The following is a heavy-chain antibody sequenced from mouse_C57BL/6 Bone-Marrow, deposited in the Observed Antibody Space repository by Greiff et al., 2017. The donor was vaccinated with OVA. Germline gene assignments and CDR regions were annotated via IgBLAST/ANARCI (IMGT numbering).Heavy chain of an antibody. CDR2: ICPRSGST. V-gene: IGHV1-81*01. J-gene: IGHJ3*01. CDR1: GYTFTSYG. CDR3: ARWGTAQAVLAY. D-gene: IGHD3-2*02. Sequence: VQLQQSGAELARPGASVKLSCTASGYTFTSYGISWVKQRTGQGLEWIGEICPRSGSTSYNEKFTGKATLTADKSTSTAYMELRSLTSEDSAVYFCARWGTAQAVLAYWGQGTLVTVSA.